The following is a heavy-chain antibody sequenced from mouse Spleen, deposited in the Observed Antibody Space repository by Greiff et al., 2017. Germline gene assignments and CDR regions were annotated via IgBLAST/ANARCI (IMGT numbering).Heavy chain of an antibody. J-gene: IGHJ2*01. D-gene: IGHD1-1*01. CDR3: ASPPYYGSSPDY. V-gene: IGHV1-7*01. CDR1: GYTFTSYW. CDR2: INPSTGYT. Sequence: VQLQESGAELAKPGASVKMSCKASGYTFTSYWMHWVKQRPGQGLEWIGYINPSTGYTEYNQKFKDKATLTADKSSSTAYMQLSSLTSEDSAVYYCASPPYYGSSPDYWGQGTTLTVSS.